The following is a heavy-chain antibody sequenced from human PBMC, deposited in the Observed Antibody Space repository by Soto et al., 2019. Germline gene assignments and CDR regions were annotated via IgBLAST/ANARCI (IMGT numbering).Heavy chain of an antibody. CDR3: ARKNYDILTGYYWFDP. CDR1: GGSISSYY. J-gene: IGHJ5*02. CDR2: IYYSGST. D-gene: IGHD3-9*01. V-gene: IGHV4-59*01. Sequence: SETLSLTCTASGGSISSYYWSWIRQPPGKGLEWIGYIYYSGSTNYNPSLKSRVTISVDTSKNQFSLKLSYVTAADTAVYYCARKNYDILTGYYWFDPWGQGTLVTVSS.